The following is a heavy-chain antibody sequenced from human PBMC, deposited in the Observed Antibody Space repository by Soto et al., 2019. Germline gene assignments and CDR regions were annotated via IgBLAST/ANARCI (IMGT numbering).Heavy chain of an antibody. J-gene: IGHJ4*02. CDR3: ARTNNGWIDY. CDR1: GDSVSSNSAA. CDR2: TYYRSRWYS. D-gene: IGHD6-19*01. V-gene: IGHV6-1*01. Sequence: QVQLQQSGPGLVKPSQTLSLTCAISGDSVSSNSAAWNWIRQSPSRGLEWLGRTYYRSRWYSTYAVSVKSRITNKPDTSKNQFSLQVSSVTPEDTAVYYCARTNNGWIDYWGQGTLVTVSS.